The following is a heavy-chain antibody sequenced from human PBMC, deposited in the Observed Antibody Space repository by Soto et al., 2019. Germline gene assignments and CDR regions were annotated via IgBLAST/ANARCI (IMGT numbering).Heavy chain of an antibody. CDR3: ARAPPYSGSGLDP. J-gene: IGHJ5*02. CDR1: GYTFTGYY. D-gene: IGHD3-10*01. CDR2: INPNSGGT. V-gene: IGHV1-2*02. Sequence: GASVKVSCKASGYTFTGYYMHWVRQAPGQGLEWMGWINPNSGGTNYAQKFQGRVTMTRDTSISTAYMELSRLRSDDTAVYYCARAPPYSGSGLDPWGQGTLVTVSS.